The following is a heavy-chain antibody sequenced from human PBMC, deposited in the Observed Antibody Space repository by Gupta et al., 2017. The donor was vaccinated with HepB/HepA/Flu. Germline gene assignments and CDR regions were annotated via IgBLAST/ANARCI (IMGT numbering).Heavy chain of an antibody. D-gene: IGHD6-19*01. J-gene: IGHJ4*02. CDR3: AKNCSGSDWSH. Sequence: EVQLMESGGGLIKPGGYLRRSCVASGFTFDTCAIKWVRQDPGKGLEWVSGISDSGATTYHADSVKGRFTISRDNSKKTVFLQMNSLRAEDTAVYYCAKNCSGSDWSHWGQGTLVTVSS. CDR2: ISDSGATT. V-gene: IGHV3-23*01. CDR1: GFTFDTCA.